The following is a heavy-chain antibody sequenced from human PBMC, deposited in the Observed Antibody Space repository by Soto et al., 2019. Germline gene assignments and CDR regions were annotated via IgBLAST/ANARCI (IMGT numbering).Heavy chain of an antibody. D-gene: IGHD2-15*01. V-gene: IGHV3-23*01. CDR3: ARDRGGALDS. CDR2: LSGSGSLS. Sequence: PGGSLRLSCVVSGFTFNTFAMTWVRQAPGKGLEWVSALSGSGSLSYYAGSVKGRFTISRDNSKNTLYLQMNNLRVDETAVYFCARDRGGALDSWGQGTLVTVSS. J-gene: IGHJ4*02. CDR1: GFTFNTFA.